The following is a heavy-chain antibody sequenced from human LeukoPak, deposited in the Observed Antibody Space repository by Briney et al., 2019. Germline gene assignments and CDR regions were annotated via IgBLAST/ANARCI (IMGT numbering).Heavy chain of an antibody. D-gene: IGHD1-26*01. CDR2: ISGSGGST. Sequence: ETLSLTCAVSGGSISSSNWWSWVRQAPGKGLEWVSAISGSGGSTYYADSVKGRFTISRDNSENTLYLQMNSLRAEDTAVYYCAKEGLLRSVNYWGQGILVTVSS. V-gene: IGHV3-23*01. CDR3: AKEGLLRSVNY. CDR1: GGSISSSN. J-gene: IGHJ4*02.